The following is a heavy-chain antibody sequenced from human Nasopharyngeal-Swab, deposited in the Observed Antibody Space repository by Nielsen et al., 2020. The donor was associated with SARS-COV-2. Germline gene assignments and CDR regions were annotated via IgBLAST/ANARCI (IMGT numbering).Heavy chain of an antibody. V-gene: IGHV3-33*01. CDR2: IWSDGKTT. CDR1: GFSFSNHG. D-gene: IGHD5-12*01. CDR3: SIEGPYSGTNVFDI. J-gene: IGHJ3*02. Sequence: GESLKISCAASGFSFSNHGMHWVRQAPGKGLEWVAVIWSDGKTTKYADSVKGRLTISRDKSRNTLYLQMNNLRVEDTAIYYCSIEGPYSGTNVFDIWGQGTMVTVSS.